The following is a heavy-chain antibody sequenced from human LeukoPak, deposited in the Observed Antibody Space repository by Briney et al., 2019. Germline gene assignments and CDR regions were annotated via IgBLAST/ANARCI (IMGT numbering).Heavy chain of an antibody. J-gene: IGHJ4*02. V-gene: IGHV3-23*01. CDR3: AKVSRGSYPELAIDY. D-gene: IGHD1-26*01. CDR2: ISDSGGST. CDR1: GLTFSSYA. Sequence: GGSLRLSCAASGLTFSSYAMNWVRQAPGKGLEWVSAISDSGGSTYYADSVKGRFTISRDNSKNTLYLQLNSLRAEDTAVYYCAKVSRGSYPELAIDYWGQGTLVTVSS.